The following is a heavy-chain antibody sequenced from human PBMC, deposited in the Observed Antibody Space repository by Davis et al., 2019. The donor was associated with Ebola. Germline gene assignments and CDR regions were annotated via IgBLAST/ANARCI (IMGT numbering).Heavy chain of an antibody. V-gene: IGHV1-18*01. D-gene: IGHD1-1*01. CDR3: ARAQFPTTSDH. J-gene: IGHJ4*02. CDR2: INPHNGNT. CDR1: GGTFRTDT. Sequence: ASVKVSCKASGGTFRTDTINWVRQAPGQGLEWMGWINPHNGNTNYAQNVQGRVTMTTDTSTSTAYMEVGILRSDDTAVYYCARAQFPTTSDHWGQGTLVTVSS.